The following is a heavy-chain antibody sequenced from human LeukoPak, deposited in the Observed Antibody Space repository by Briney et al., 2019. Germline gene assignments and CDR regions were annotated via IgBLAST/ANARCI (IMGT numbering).Heavy chain of an antibody. J-gene: IGHJ6*03. V-gene: IGHV1-69*06. CDR3: ARRRSSSWYQNYYYMDV. CDR2: IIPIFGTA. CDR1: GGTSSSYA. Sequence: SVKVSCKASGGTSSSYAISWVRQAPGQGLEWMGGIIPIFGTANYAQKFQGRVTITADKSTSTAYMELSSLRSEDTAVYYCARRRSSSWYQNYYYMDVWGKGTTVTVSS. D-gene: IGHD6-13*01.